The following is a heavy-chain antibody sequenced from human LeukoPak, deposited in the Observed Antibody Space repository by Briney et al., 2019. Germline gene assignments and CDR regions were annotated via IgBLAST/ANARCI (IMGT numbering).Heavy chain of an antibody. Sequence: PGGSLRLSCAASGFTFSSYSMNWVRQAPGKGLEWVSYISSSSSTIYYADSVKGRFTISRDNAKNSLYLQMNSLRAEDTAVYYCARSLRLGELSWFDYWGQGTLVTVSS. D-gene: IGHD3-16*02. J-gene: IGHJ4*02. CDR3: ARSLRLGELSWFDY. CDR2: ISSSSSTI. V-gene: IGHV3-48*01. CDR1: GFTFSSYS.